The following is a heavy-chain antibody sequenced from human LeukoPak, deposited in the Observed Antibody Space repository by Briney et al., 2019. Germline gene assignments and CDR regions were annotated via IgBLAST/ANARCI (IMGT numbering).Heavy chain of an antibody. Sequence: SETLSLTCTVSGGSISSSSYYWGWIRQPPGKGLEWIGSIYYSGSTYYNPSLKSRVTISVDTSKNQFSLKLSSVTAADTAVYYCARLYRKYCGGDCSSAWGQGTLVTVSS. CDR1: GGSISSSSYY. CDR3: ARLYRKYCGGDCSSA. V-gene: IGHV4-39*01. CDR2: IYYSGST. D-gene: IGHD2-21*02. J-gene: IGHJ5*02.